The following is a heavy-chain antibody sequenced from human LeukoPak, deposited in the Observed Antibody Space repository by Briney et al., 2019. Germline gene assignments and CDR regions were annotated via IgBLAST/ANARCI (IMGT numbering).Heavy chain of an antibody. J-gene: IGHJ4*02. V-gene: IGHV3-21*01. CDR2: ISNGGSYI. CDR3: AGGASGAAAGTAPDY. D-gene: IGHD6-13*01. CDR1: GFPFSTYS. Sequence: GGSLRLSCAASGFPFSTYSMNWVRQAPGKGLEWVSSISNGGSYIYYADSVKGRFTISRDNAKNSLYLQMNSLRAEDTAVYYCAGGASGAAAGTAPDYWGQGALVTVSS.